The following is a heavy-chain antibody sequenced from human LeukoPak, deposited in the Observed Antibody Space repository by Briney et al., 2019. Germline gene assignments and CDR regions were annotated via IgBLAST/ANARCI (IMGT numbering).Heavy chain of an antibody. CDR1: GFTFSSYA. CDR2: ISGSGGST. V-gene: IGHV3-23*01. D-gene: IGHD3-9*01. J-gene: IGHJ4*02. CDR3: ARDDSTILTGLDY. Sequence: GGSLRLSCAASGFTFSSYAMSWVRQAPGKGLEWVSAISGSGGSTYYADSVKGRFTISRDNAKNSLYLQMNSLRAEDTAVYYCARDDSTILTGLDYWGQGTLVTVSS.